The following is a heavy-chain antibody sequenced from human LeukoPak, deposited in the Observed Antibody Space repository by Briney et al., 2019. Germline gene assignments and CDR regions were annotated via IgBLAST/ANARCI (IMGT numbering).Heavy chain of an antibody. Sequence: GASVKVSCKASGYTFTSYAMHWVRQAPGQRLEWMGWISAYDGNTNYAQKFQDRVAMTTDTSTNTAYMELRSLRSDDTAVYYCAKSIKVALSGAYFDPWGQGTLVTVSS. J-gene: IGHJ5*02. D-gene: IGHD6-19*01. CDR3: AKSIKVALSGAYFDP. CDR2: ISAYDGNT. CDR1: GYTFTSYA. V-gene: IGHV1-3*01.